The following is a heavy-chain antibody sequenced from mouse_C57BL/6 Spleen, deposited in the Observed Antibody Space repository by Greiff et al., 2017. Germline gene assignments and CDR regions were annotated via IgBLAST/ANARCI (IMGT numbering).Heavy chain of an antibody. CDR2: ISSGSSTI. Sequence: DVKLVESGGGLVKPGGSLKLSCAASGFTFSDYGMHWVRQAPEQGLEWVAYISSGSSTIYYADTVKGRFTISRDNAKNTLFLQMTSLRSEDTAMYYCARRDVFDYWGQGTTLTVSS. J-gene: IGHJ2*01. CDR1: GFTFSDYG. CDR3: ARRDVFDY. V-gene: IGHV5-17*01.